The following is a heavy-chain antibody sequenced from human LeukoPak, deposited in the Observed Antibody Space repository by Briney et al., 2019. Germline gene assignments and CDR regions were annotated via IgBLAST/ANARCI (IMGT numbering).Heavy chain of an antibody. CDR2: IYHSGST. CDR3: ARDTYASGSYYLGY. Sequence: PSETLSLTCAVSGGSISSSNWWSWVRQPPGKGLEWIGEIYHSGSTNYNPSLKSRVTISVDKSKNQFSLRLTSVTAADTAVYYCARDTYASGSYYLGYWGQGTLVTVSS. D-gene: IGHD3-10*01. CDR1: GGSISSSNW. J-gene: IGHJ4*02. V-gene: IGHV4-4*02.